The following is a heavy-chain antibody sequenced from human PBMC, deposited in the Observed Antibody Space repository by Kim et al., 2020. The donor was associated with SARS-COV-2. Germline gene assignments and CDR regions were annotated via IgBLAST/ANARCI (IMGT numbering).Heavy chain of an antibody. J-gene: IGHJ2*01. CDR3: ARDGQAAARGDWYFDV. Sequence: ASVKVSCKASGYSFSSYGLTWVRQAPGQGLEWMGWISAYNGNTNYAQKLQGRVNMTTDTSTSTAYMEQRSLRSDDTAVYYCARDGQAAARGDWYFDVWGRGTLVTVSS. D-gene: IGHD6-13*01. CDR1: GYSFSSYG. CDR2: ISAYNGNT. V-gene: IGHV1-18*01.